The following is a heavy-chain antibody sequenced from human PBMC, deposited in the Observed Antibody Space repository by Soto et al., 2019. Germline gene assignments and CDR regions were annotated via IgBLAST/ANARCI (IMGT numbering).Heavy chain of an antibody. J-gene: IGHJ6*02. V-gene: IGHV1-69*13. D-gene: IGHD3-3*01. CDR1: GGTFSSYA. CDR2: IIPIFGTA. CDR3: ARGPYDVLENPMDV. Sequence: GASVKVSCKASGGTFSSYAISWVRQAPGQGLEWMGGIIPIFGTANYAQKFQGRVTITADESTSTAYMELSSLRSEDTAVYYCARGPYDVLENPMDVWGQGTTVTVSS.